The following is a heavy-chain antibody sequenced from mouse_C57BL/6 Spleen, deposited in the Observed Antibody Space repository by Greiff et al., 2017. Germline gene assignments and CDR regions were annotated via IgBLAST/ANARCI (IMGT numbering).Heavy chain of an antibody. V-gene: IGHV1-82*01. CDR2: IYPGDGDT. Sequence: QVQLKQSGPELVKPGASVKISCKASGYAFSSSWMNWVKQRPGTGLEWIGRIYPGDGDTTYNGKFKGKATLTADKSSSTAYMQLSSLTSEDSAVYFCARGDYYGSSFFAYWGQGTLVTGSA. CDR1: GYAFSSSW. J-gene: IGHJ3*01. D-gene: IGHD1-1*01. CDR3: ARGDYYGSSFFAY.